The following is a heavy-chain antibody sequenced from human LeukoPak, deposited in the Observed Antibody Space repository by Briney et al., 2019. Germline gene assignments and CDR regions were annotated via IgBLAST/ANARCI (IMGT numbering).Heavy chain of an antibody. J-gene: IGHJ4*02. CDR1: GFTFSSYE. V-gene: IGHV3-48*03. CDR2: ISSSGSTI. CDR3: ARDLAVAGKGPGDY. D-gene: IGHD6-19*01. Sequence: GGSLRLSCAASGFTFSSYEMNWVRQAPGKGLEWVSYISSSGSTIYYADSVKGRFTISRDNAKNSLYLQMNSLRAEDTAVYYSARDLAVAGKGPGDYWGQGTLVTVSS.